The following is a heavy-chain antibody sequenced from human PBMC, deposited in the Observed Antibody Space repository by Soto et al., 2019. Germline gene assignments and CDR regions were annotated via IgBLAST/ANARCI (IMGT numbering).Heavy chain of an antibody. V-gene: IGHV4-34*01. D-gene: IGHD3-10*01. CDR1: GGSFSGYY. Sequence: QVQLQQWGAGLLKPSETLSLTCAVYGGSFSGYYWSWIRQAPGKGLEWIGEINHSGSTNYNPSLKSRVTISVDTSKNQFSLKLSSVTAADTAVYYCARVPTMVRGVISGDDYFDHWGQGTLVTVSS. CDR2: INHSGST. CDR3: ARVPTMVRGVISGDDYFDH. J-gene: IGHJ4*02.